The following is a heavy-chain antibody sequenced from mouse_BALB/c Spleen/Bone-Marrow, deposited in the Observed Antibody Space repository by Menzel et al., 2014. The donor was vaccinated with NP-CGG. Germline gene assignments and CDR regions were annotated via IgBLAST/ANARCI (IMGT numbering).Heavy chain of an antibody. CDR3: SRSGNYGTRYYYAMDY. D-gene: IGHD1-1*01. V-gene: IGHV3-2*02. Sequence: VQLQQSGPGLVKPSQSLSLPCTVTGYSITSDYAWHWIRQFPGNKLEWMGYINYSGSTSYNPSLKSRISITRDTSKNQFFLQLNSVTTEDTATYYCSRSGNYGTRYYYAMDYWGQGTSVTVSS. CDR2: INYSGST. J-gene: IGHJ4*01. CDR1: GYSITSDYA.